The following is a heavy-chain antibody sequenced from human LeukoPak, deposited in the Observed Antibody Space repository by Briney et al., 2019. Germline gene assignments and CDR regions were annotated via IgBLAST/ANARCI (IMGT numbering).Heavy chain of an antibody. J-gene: IGHJ4*02. CDR3: ARGGDIMSSSYFDY. CDR1: GGTFSSYA. Sequence: GASVKVSCKASGGTFSSYAISWVRQAPGQGLEWMGGIIPIFGTANYAQKFQGRVTITTDESTSTAYMELSSLRSEDTAVYYCARGGDIMSSSYFDYWGQGTLVTVSS. D-gene: IGHD3-16*01. CDR2: IIPIFGTA. V-gene: IGHV1-69*05.